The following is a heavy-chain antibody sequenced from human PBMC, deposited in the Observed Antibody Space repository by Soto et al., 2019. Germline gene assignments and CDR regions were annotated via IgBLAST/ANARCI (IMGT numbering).Heavy chain of an antibody. CDR1: GGSVSSGSYY. D-gene: IGHD7-27*01. V-gene: IGHV4-61*01. Sequence: TLSLTCTVSGGSVSSGSYYWSWIRQPPGKGLEWIGYIYYSGSTNYNPSLKSRVTISVDTSKNQFSLKLSSVTAADTAVYYCARYRERLTDWFDPWGQGTLVTAPQ. CDR3: ARYRERLTDWFDP. CDR2: IYYSGST. J-gene: IGHJ5*02.